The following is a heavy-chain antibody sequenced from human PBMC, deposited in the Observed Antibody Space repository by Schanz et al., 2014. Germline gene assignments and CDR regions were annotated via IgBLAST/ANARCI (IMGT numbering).Heavy chain of an antibody. CDR1: GITFSGYS. V-gene: IGHV3-48*01. J-gene: IGHJ3*01. Sequence: EVQLVESGGGLAQPGGSLRLSCAASGITFSGYSMNWVRQAPGKGLEWVSYISGSSSTKYYADSVKGRFTISRDNGKNSLYLQINSVRAEDPAVYFCPRDYERHLSSPRHDAFDVWGQGTVVTVSS. CDR2: ISGSSSTK. CDR3: PRDYERHLSSPRHDAFDV. D-gene: IGHD3-16*01.